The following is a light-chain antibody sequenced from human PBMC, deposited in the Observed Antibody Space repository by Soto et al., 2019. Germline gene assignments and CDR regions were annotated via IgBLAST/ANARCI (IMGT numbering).Light chain of an antibody. CDR2: QVT. CDR1: SIDLAIYNY. V-gene: IGLV2-14*01. Sequence: QSVLTQPASVSGSPGQSITIPCTGTSIDLAIYNYVSWYEQQPGNAPKLMMYQVTNRPSGVSNSFSGSRSGNTASLTISGLQDEDEADYYCSSYTDSSNYVFGTGTKLTVL. J-gene: IGLJ1*01. CDR3: SSYTDSSNYV.